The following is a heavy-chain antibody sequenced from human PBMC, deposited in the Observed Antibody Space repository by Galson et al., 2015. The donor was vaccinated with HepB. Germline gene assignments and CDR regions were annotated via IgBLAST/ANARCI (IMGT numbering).Heavy chain of an antibody. Sequence: SETLSLTCTVSGGSISSSSYYWGWIRQPPGKGLEWIGSIYYSGSTYYNPSLKSRVTISVDTSKNQFSLKLSSVTAADTAVYYCARNRYGSGIDYYFDYWGQGTLVTVSS. D-gene: IGHD3-10*01. CDR2: IYYSGST. CDR1: GGSISSSSYY. CDR3: ARNRYGSGIDYYFDY. V-gene: IGHV4-39*07. J-gene: IGHJ4*02.